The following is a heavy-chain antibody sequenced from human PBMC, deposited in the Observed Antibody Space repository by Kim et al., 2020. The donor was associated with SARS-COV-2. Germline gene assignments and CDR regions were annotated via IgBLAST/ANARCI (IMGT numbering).Heavy chain of an antibody. Sequence: GGSLRLSCAASGFTFSSYGMHWVRQAPGKGLEWVAVISYDGSNKYYADSVKGRFTISRDNSKNTLYLQMNSLRAEDTAVYYCAKEPHIVVVPAADTHDYWGQGTLVTVSS. CDR1: GFTFSSYG. V-gene: IGHV3-30*18. D-gene: IGHD2-2*01. CDR3: AKEPHIVVVPAADTHDY. CDR2: ISYDGSNK. J-gene: IGHJ4*02.